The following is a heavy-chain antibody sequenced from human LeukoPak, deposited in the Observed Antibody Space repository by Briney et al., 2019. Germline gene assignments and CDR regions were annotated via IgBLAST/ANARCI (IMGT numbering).Heavy chain of an antibody. J-gene: IGHJ4*02. V-gene: IGHV4-39*01. D-gene: IGHD7-27*01. CDR2: IYYSGST. CDR1: GGSISSSSYY. Sequence: SETLSLTCIVSGGSISSSSYYWGWIRQPPGKGLEWIGSIYYSGSTYYNPSLKSRVTISVDTSKNQFSLKLSSVTAADTAVYYCARLWGFDYWGQGTLVTVSS. CDR3: ARLWGFDY.